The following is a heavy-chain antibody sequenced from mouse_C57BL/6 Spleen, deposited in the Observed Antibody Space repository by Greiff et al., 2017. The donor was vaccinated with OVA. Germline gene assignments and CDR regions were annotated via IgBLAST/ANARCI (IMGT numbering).Heavy chain of an antibody. CDR2: IDPSDSYT. CDR3: ARSRYGNPPFAY. D-gene: IGHD2-1*01. Sequence: QVQLQQPGAELVKPGASVKLSCKASGYTFTSYWMQWVKQRPGQGLEWIGEIDPSDSYTNYNQKFKGKATLTVDTSSSTAYMQLSSLTSEDSAVYYCARSRYGNPPFAYWGQGTLVTVSA. V-gene: IGHV1-50*01. J-gene: IGHJ3*01. CDR1: GYTFTSYW.